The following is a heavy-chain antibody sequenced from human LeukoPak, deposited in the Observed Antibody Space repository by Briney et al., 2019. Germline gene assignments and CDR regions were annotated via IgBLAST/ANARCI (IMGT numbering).Heavy chain of an antibody. D-gene: IGHD3-10*01. J-gene: IGHJ4*02. Sequence: PSETLSLTCTVSGGSISSSSYYWGWIRQPPGKGLGWIGSIYYSGSTYYNPSLKSRVTISVDTSKNQFSLKLSSVTAADTAVYYCVRLPPSYYGSGSKFDYWGQGTLVTVSS. CDR1: GGSISSSSYY. V-gene: IGHV4-39*01. CDR2: IYYSGST. CDR3: VRLPPSYYGSGSKFDY.